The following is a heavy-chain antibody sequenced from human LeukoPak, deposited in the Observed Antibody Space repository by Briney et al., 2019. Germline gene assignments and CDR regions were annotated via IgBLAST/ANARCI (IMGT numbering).Heavy chain of an antibody. CDR1: GYTFTGYY. D-gene: IGHD5-12*01. Sequence: ASVKVSCKASGYTFTGYYMHWVRQAPGQGLEWMGSINPKNGATKYAQKFQGRLTMTRDTSINRAYFELTRLRSDDTALYYCARGSPSYNLWSGYGRDYGYWGPGTLVIVSS. J-gene: IGHJ4*02. CDR3: ARGSPSYNLWSGYGRDYGY. V-gene: IGHV1-2*02. CDR2: INPKNGAT.